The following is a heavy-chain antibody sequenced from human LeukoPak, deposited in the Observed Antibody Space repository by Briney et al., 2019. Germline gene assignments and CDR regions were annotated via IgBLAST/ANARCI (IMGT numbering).Heavy chain of an antibody. J-gene: IGHJ6*02. V-gene: IGHV3-11*01. D-gene: IGHD1-26*01. CDR3: ARTIQNSGSAMDV. Sequence: GGSLRLSCAASGFTLSDYYMSWIRQAPGKGLEWVSYISSSGSTIYYADSVKGRFTISRDNAKISLYLQMNSLRAEDTAVYYCARTIQNSGSAMDVWGQGTTVTVSS. CDR1: GFTLSDYY. CDR2: ISSSGSTI.